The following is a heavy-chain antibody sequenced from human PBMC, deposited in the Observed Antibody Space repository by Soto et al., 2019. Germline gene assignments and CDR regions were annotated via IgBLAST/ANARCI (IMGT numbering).Heavy chain of an antibody. CDR2: IKSKKDGGAR. D-gene: IGHD1-1*01. CDR3: VEGWNDF. V-gene: IGHV3-15*01. CDR1: AFMFSSAW. J-gene: IGHJ4*02. Sequence: EVQVVESGGDLVEPGGSLRLSCETSAFMFSSAWMSWVRQAPGKGLEWVARIKSKKDGGARDYAAPVNGRFSISRDDSKSTVYLQMNSLRAEDTALYYCVEGWNDFWGQGTLVTVSS.